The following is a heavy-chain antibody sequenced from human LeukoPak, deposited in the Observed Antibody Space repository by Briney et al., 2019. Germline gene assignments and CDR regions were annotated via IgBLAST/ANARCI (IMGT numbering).Heavy chain of an antibody. CDR3: ARDVHSSGYYDNDY. V-gene: IGHV1-18*01. CDR2: ISAYSGNT. CDR1: GYSFTTYG. Sequence: ASVKVSCKASGYSFTTYGISWVRQTPGQGLEGMGWISAYSGNTNYAQKLQGRVTMTIDISTSTAYMELRSLRSDDTAVYYCARDVHSSGYYDNDYWGQGTLVTVSS. J-gene: IGHJ4*02. D-gene: IGHD3-22*01.